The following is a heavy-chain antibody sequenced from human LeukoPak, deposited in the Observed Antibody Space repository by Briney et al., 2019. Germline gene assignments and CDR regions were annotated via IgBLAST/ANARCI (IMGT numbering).Heavy chain of an antibody. CDR1: GYRFTSYW. J-gene: IGHJ5*02. V-gene: IGHV5-51*01. D-gene: IGHD6-25*01. CDR3: ARRTDSGWKWFDP. Sequence: GESLKISCKASGYRFTSYWIGWVRQLPGKGLEWMGVIHPGEYERRYSPSFEGQVTISADKSISTAYMQWSSLKASDTAMYYCARRTDSGWKWFDPWGQGTLVTVSS. CDR2: IHPGEYER.